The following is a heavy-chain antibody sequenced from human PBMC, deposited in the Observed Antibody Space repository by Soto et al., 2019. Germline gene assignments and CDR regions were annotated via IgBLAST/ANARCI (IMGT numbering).Heavy chain of an antibody. V-gene: IGHV4-39*01. CDR2: IYYSGST. J-gene: IGHJ5*02. D-gene: IGHD1-26*01. CDR3: ARRESAFDP. CDR1: GGSISSSSYY. Sequence: SETLSLTCTVSGGSISSSSYYWGWIRQPPGKGLEWIGSIYYSGSTYYNPSLKSRVTISVDTSKNQFSLKLSSVTAADTAVYYCARRESAFDPWGQGTLVTVSS.